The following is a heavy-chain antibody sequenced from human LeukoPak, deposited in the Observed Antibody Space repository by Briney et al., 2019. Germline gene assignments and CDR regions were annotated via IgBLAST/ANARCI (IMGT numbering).Heavy chain of an antibody. CDR1: GVSISSYY. Sequence: NPSETLSLTCTVSGVSISSYYWSWIRQPAGKGLEWIGHIYNSGSTNYNPSLKGRVTMSVATSKTQFSLHLSSVTAADTAVYYCARSAFLVTAPGLYYFDYWGQGTLVAVSS. CDR2: IYNSGST. J-gene: IGHJ4*02. D-gene: IGHD6-13*01. V-gene: IGHV4-4*07. CDR3: ARSAFLVTAPGLYYFDY.